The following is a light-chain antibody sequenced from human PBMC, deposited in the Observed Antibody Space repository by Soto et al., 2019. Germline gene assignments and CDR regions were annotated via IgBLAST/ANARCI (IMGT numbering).Light chain of an antibody. V-gene: IGLV2-14*01. CDR1: SSDVGGYSY. CDR2: DVN. Sequence: QSALTQPASVSGSPGQSITISCTGTSSDVGGYSYVSWYQQHPGKAPKLMIYDVNNRPSGVSKRFSGSNSGNTASLTISGLQAEDEADYYCSSYTYSSTLSVFGTGTKVTVL. J-gene: IGLJ1*01. CDR3: SSYTYSSTLSV.